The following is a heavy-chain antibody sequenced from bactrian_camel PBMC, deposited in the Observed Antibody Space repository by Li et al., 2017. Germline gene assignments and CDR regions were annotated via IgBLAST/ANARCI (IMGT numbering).Heavy chain of an antibody. Sequence: DVQLVESGGGSVQAGGSLRLSCTASGYAYAAYDFAWFHQAPGKEREGVATITTGTGNTDYADPVKGRFTISQDGAENTVYLQLNSLTREDSAMYYCTRETQWVGYHEFAEYWGQGTQVTVS. J-gene: IGHJ4*01. D-gene: IGHD5*01. CDR1: GYAYAAYD. V-gene: IGHV3S66*01. CDR3: TRETQWVGYHEFAEY. CDR2: ITTGTGNT.